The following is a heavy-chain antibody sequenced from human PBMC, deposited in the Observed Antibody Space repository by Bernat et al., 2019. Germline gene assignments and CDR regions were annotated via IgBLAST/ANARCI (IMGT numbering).Heavy chain of an antibody. J-gene: IGHJ6*02. D-gene: IGHD3-22*01. CDR1: GFTFSSYG. V-gene: IGHV3-33*01. CDR2: IWHDGSNK. CDR3: ARDPDYYGSSGYYIYYYYGMDV. Sequence: QVQLVESAGGVVQPGRSLRLSCAASGFTFSSYGMHWVRQAPGKGLEWVAVIWHDGSNKYYADSVKGRFTISRDNSKNTLYLHMNSLRAEDTAVYYCARDPDYYGSSGYYIYYYYGMDVWGQGTTVTVSS.